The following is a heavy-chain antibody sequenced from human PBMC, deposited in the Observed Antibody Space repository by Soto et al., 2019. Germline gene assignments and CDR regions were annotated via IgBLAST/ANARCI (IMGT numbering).Heavy chain of an antibody. CDR2: ISSSSSTI. D-gene: IGHD3-3*01. V-gene: IGHV3-48*02. CDR3: ARGPSLEWLFFDY. J-gene: IGHJ4*02. Sequence: EVQLVESGGGLVQPGGSLRLSCAASGFTFSSYSMNWVRLAPGKGLEWVSYISSSSSTIYYADSVKGRFTISRDNAKNSLYLQMNSLRDEDTAVYYCARGPSLEWLFFDYWGQGTLVTVSS. CDR1: GFTFSSYS.